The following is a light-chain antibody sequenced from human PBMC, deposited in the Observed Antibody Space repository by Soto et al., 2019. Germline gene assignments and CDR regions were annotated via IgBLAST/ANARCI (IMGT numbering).Light chain of an antibody. CDR2: DAS. CDR3: QQRTNWPLT. CDR1: QSVSSY. J-gene: IGKJ3*01. V-gene: IGKV3-11*01. Sequence: EIVLTQSPATLSLSPGERATLSCRASQSVSSYLAWYQQKPGQAPRLLIYDASNRATGIPARFSGSGSETDFTLTISSLQHEDCAVYYGQQRTNWPLTFGPGTKVDIK.